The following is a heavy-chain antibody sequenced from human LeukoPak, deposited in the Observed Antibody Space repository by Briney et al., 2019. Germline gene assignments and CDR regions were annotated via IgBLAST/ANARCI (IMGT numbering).Heavy chain of an antibody. CDR3: ARSQFSGNWFDP. CDR1: GGSISSYY. CDR2: IYYSGST. J-gene: IGHJ5*02. Sequence: SETLSLTCTVSGGSISSYYWSWIRQPPGKGLEWIGYIYYSGSTNYNPSLKSRVTISVDTSKNQFSLKLTSVTAADTALYYCARSQFSGNWFDPWGQGTLVTVSS. V-gene: IGHV4-59*01.